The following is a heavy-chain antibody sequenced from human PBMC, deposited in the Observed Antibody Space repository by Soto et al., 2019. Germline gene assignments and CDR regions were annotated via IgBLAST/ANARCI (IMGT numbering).Heavy chain of an antibody. CDR2: IYFTGAV. D-gene: IGHD5-12*01. J-gene: IGHJ5*02. Sequence: SETLSLTCSVSGAALNSGNYYWSWIRQVPGKGLEWIGHIYFTGAVDYNPSLRDRITISQDTSERQFSLNLRLVTAADTAVYFCARLRTATINYKLFDPWGQGTLVTVSS. V-gene: IGHV4-31*03. CDR1: GAALNSGNYY. CDR3: ARLRTATINYKLFDP.